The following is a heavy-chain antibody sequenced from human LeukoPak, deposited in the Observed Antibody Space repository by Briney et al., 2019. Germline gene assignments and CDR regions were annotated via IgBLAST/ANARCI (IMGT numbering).Heavy chain of an antibody. CDR1: GFSFDDTA. CDR3: AKVYCSGGACYSYFDS. CDR2: ISGNSGTI. V-gene: IGHV3-9*01. J-gene: IGHJ4*02. Sequence: SLRLSCAASGFSFDDTAMHWVRQAPGKGLEYVSGISGNSGTIVYADSAKGRFTISRDNAKSSLYLQMNSLRGDDTALYYCAKVYCSGGACYSYFDSWGQGTLVTVSS. D-gene: IGHD2-15*01.